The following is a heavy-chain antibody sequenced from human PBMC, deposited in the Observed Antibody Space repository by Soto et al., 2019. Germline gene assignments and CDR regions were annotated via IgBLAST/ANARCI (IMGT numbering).Heavy chain of an antibody. Sequence: SETLSLTCAVYGGSFSGYYWSWIRQPPGKGLEWIGEINNSGSTNYNPSLKSRVTISVDTSKNQFSLKLSSVTAADTAVYYCARGFWVRGAFDIWGQGTMVTVSS. J-gene: IGHJ3*02. V-gene: IGHV4-34*01. D-gene: IGHD3-10*01. CDR1: GGSFSGYY. CDR2: INNSGST. CDR3: ARGFWVRGAFDI.